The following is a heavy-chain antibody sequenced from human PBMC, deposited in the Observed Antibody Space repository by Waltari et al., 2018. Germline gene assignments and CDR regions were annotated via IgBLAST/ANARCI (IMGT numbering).Heavy chain of an antibody. D-gene: IGHD5-12*01. CDR3: ATYIGASVGTAAFDV. CDR1: GVSITSNRHY. J-gene: IGHJ3*01. CDR2: ASFSGPT. Sequence: QLQLQESGPRLVRPSETLSLICRVSGVSITSNRHYWAWIRQSPGQGLEWIGTASFSGPTDISPSLKSRVSVSRDTSKNQVSLLLGSVTAADMAVYYCATYIGASVGTAAFDVWGQGTMVTVSS. V-gene: IGHV4-39*01.